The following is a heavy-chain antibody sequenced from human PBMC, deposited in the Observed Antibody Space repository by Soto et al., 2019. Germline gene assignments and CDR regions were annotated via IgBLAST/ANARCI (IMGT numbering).Heavy chain of an antibody. CDR1: GGSISSGGYY. CDR2: IYYSGST. V-gene: IGHV4-31*03. J-gene: IGHJ1*01. CDR3: VRQQLFHVQH. D-gene: IGHD6-13*01. Sequence: SETLSLTCTFSGGSISSGGYYLSWIRQHPGKGLEWIGYIYYSGSTYYNPSLKSRVTISVDTSKNQFSLKLSSVTAADTAVYYCVRQQLFHVQHWGQGTLVTVSS.